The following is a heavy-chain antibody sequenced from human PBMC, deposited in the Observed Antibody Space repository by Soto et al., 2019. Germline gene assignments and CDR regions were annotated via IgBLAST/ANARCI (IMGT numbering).Heavy chain of an antibody. V-gene: IGHV3-64*01. CDR2: ISSNGGST. D-gene: IGHD6-13*01. J-gene: IGHJ3*02. Sequence: GGSLRLSCAASGFTFSSYAMHWVRQAPGKGLEYVSAISSNGGSTYYANSVKGRFTISRDNSKNTLYLQMGSLRAEDMAVYYCARAGQQLFYAFDIWGQGTMVTISS. CDR3: ARAGQQLFYAFDI. CDR1: GFTFSSYA.